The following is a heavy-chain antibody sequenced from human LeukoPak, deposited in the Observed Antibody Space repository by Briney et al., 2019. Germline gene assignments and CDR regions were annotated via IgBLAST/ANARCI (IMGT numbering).Heavy chain of an antibody. D-gene: IGHD3-10*01. J-gene: IGHJ6*03. Sequence: GGSLRLSCAASGFTFSGSAMHRVRQASGKGLEWVGRIRSKANSYATAYAASVKGRFTISRDDSKNTAYLQMNSLKTEDTAVYYCTRPSYGSGILDYYYYMDVWGKGTTVTVSS. V-gene: IGHV3-73*01. CDR1: GFTFSGSA. CDR2: IRSKANSYAT. CDR3: TRPSYGSGILDYYYYMDV.